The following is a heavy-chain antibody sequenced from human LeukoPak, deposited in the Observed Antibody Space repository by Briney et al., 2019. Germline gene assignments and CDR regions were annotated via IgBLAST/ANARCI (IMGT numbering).Heavy chain of an antibody. CDR2: IYYSGST. J-gene: IGHJ4*02. D-gene: IGHD2-8*01. Sequence: SETLSLTCTVSGGSISSSSYYWGWIRQPPGKGLEWIGSIYYSGSTYYNPSLKSRVTISVDTSKNQFSLKLSSVTAADTAVYYCARERGVSIVLMVYAESEFDYWGQGTLVTVSS. V-gene: IGHV4-39*07. CDR1: GGSISSSSYY. CDR3: ARERGVSIVLMVYAESEFDY.